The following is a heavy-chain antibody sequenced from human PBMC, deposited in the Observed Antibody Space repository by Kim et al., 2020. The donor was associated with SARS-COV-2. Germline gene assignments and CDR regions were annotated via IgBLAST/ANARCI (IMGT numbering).Heavy chain of an antibody. D-gene: IGHD6-19*01. Sequence: YPAPVKGRFTISRDNSKTTLYLQMNSRRAEDTAVYYCARDLGFSSDGSGYWGQGTLVTVSS. J-gene: IGHJ4*02. CDR3: ARDLGFSSDGSGY. V-gene: IGHV3-33*01.